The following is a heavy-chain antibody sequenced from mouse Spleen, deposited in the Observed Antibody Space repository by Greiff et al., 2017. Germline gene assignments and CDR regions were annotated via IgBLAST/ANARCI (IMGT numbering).Heavy chain of an antibody. CDR2: INPSSGYT. CDR1: GYTFTSYT. CDR3: ARYDYASSFDY. V-gene: IGHV1-4*01. Sequence: VKLMESGAELARPGASLKMSCKASGYTFTSYTMHWVKQRPGQGLEWIGYINPSSGYTKYNQKFKDKATLTADKSSSTAYIQLSSLTSEDSAVYYCARYDYASSFDYWGQGTTLTVSS. D-gene: IGHD1-1*01. J-gene: IGHJ2*01.